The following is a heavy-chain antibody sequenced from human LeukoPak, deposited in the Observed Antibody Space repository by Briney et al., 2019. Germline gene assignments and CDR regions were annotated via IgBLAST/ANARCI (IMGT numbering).Heavy chain of an antibody. D-gene: IGHD3-9*01. V-gene: IGHV3-23*01. CDR3: AKDLLDWSRDRERDY. J-gene: IGHJ4*02. Sequence: GGSLRLSCVASGLTFSSYAMNWVRQAPGKGLEWVSAITGSGRRTYYADSAKGRFTISRDNSKNTLYLQMNSLRADDTAVYYCAKDLLDWSRDRERDYWGRGTLVTVSS. CDR1: GLTFSSYA. CDR2: ITGSGRRT.